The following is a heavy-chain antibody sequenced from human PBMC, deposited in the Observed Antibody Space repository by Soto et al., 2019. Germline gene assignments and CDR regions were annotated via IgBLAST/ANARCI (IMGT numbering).Heavy chain of an antibody. Sequence: ASVKVCWKAAGDTFSTSYMHWVRQAPGQGPEWMGIIGAGTIYAQKFQGRVTMTRDTSTSTVYMELSSLRSEDTAVYYCARGYCSGGSCFYFDFWGQGTLVTVSS. CDR1: GDTFSTSY. V-gene: IGHV1-46*01. CDR3: ARGYCSGGSCFYFDF. D-gene: IGHD2-15*01. CDR2: IGAGT. J-gene: IGHJ4*02.